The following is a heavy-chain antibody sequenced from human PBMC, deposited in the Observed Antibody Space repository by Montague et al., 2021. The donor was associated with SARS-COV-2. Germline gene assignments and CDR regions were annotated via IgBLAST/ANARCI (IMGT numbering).Heavy chain of an antibody. D-gene: IGHD5-24*01. V-gene: IGHV4-61*08. Sequence: SETLSLTCTVSGGSVNSGGYHWSWIRQPPGKGLEWIGNIYYSGTTNYNPSLKSRVTISVDTSKNQFSLKMSSVTAADTAVYYCAREDRWNWFDPWGQGTLVIVSS. CDR3: AREDRWNWFDP. J-gene: IGHJ5*02. CDR1: GGSVNSGGYH. CDR2: IYYSGTT.